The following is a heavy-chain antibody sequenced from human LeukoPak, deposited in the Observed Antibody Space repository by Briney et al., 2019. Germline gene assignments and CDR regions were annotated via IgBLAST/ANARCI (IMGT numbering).Heavy chain of an antibody. CDR2: IYYSGST. CDR3: ARLGYDSSAIDY. J-gene: IGHJ4*02. CDR1: GGSISSYY. V-gene: IGHV4-39*01. Sequence: SETLSLTCTVSGGSISSYYWSWIRQPPGKGLEWIGSIYYSGSTYYDPSLKSRVTISVDTSKNQFSLKLSSVTAADTAVYYCARLGYDSSAIDYWGQGTLVTVSS. D-gene: IGHD3-22*01.